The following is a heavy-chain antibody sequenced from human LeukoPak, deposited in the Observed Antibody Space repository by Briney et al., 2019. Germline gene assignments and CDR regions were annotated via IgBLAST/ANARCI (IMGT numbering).Heavy chain of an antibody. D-gene: IGHD3-10*01. J-gene: IGHJ2*01. V-gene: IGHV3-53*01. CDR1: EFTVSDKY. CDR3: ARGARVRGVNNWYFDL. Sequence: PGGSLRLSCAASEFTVSDKYMSWIRHAAGRGLECVSFIYIGATTSYAESVKGRFTISRDNSKNMLYLQMNSLRAEDTAVYYCARGARVRGVNNWYFDLWGRGTLVTVSS. CDR2: IYIGATT.